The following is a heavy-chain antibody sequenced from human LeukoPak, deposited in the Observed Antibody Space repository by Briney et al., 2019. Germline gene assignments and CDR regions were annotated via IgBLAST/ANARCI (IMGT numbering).Heavy chain of an antibody. D-gene: IGHD2-2*01. Sequence: SVTVSCKVSGYTLTELSMHWVRQAPAKGLEWMGGFDPEDGETIYAQKFQGRVTMTEDTSTDTAYMELSSLRSEDTAVYYCATDLKGYQLLQGAFDIWGQGTMVTVSS. CDR3: ATDLKGYQLLQGAFDI. CDR2: FDPEDGET. V-gene: IGHV1-24*01. J-gene: IGHJ3*02. CDR1: GYTLTELS.